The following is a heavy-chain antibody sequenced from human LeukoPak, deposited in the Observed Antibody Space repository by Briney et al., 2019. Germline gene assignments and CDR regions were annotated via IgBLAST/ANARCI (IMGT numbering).Heavy chain of an antibody. D-gene: IGHD3-22*01. J-gene: IGHJ4*02. CDR1: GGSISTSSYY. V-gene: IGHV4-39*07. Sequence: PSETLSLTCTVSGGSISTSSYYWGWIRQPPGKGLEWIGSIYYSGSTYYNPSLKSRVTISVDTSKNQFSLKLTSVTAADTAVYYCAREAGSYDSSGYYSLYYSFDYWGQGTLVTVSS. CDR3: AREAGSYDSSGYYSLYYSFDY. CDR2: IYYSGST.